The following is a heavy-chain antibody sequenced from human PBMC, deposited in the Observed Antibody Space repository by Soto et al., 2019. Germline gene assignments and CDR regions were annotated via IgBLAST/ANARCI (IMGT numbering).Heavy chain of an antibody. D-gene: IGHD2-15*01. J-gene: IGHJ6*02. V-gene: IGHV1-18*01. CDR3: AREGSRPYYYYGMDV. CDR2: ISTYNGDT. Sequence: QVQLVQSGAEVKKPGASVKVSCKASGYSFTTYGISWVRQAPGQGLEWMGWISTYNGDTDYAQSLQGRVIMTTDTSTTTAYMELRSLRSEDTAVYYCAREGSRPYYYYGMDVWCQGTTVTVSS. CDR1: GYSFTTYG.